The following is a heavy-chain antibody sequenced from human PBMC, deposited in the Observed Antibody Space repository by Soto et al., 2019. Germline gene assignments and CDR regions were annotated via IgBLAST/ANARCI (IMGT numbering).Heavy chain of an antibody. Sequence: EVHLVESGGGLVQPGGSLSLSCAASGFIFSNFWMTWVRLVPGKGLEWVANMNKDGSEKNYVDSVKGRFSISRDNAKNSLYRQMTSLRVEDTAVYYCARTYGDDSGASRPLDYWGQGTLVTVSS. V-gene: IGHV3-7*03. CDR2: MNKDGSEK. CDR3: ARTYGDDSGASRPLDY. D-gene: IGHD3-22*01. J-gene: IGHJ4*02. CDR1: GFIFSNFW.